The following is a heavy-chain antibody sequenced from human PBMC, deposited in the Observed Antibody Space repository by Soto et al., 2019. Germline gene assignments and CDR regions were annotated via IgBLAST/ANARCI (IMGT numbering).Heavy chain of an antibody. CDR2: INHSGST. D-gene: IGHD2-8*01. CDR3: ARVGLLMVYANQEYYYYYYMDV. J-gene: IGHJ6*03. Sequence: ETLSLTCAVYGGSFSGYYWSWIRQPPGEGLEWIGEINHSGSTNYNPSLKSRVTISVDTSKNQFSLKLSSVTAADTAVYYCARVGLLMVYANQEYYYYYYMDVWGKGTTVTVSS. CDR1: GGSFSGYY. V-gene: IGHV4-34*01.